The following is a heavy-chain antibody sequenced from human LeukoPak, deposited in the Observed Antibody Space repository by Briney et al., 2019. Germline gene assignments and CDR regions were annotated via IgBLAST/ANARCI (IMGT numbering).Heavy chain of an antibody. Sequence: GGSLRLSCAASGFTFCSYEMNWVRQAPGKGLEWVSYISSSGSTIYYADSVKGRFTISRDNAKNSLYLQMNSLRAEDTAVYYCARGEYYDSSGYYPYYFDYWGQGTLVTVSS. V-gene: IGHV3-48*03. D-gene: IGHD3-22*01. CDR3: ARGEYYDSSGYYPYYFDY. J-gene: IGHJ4*02. CDR2: ISSSGSTI. CDR1: GFTFCSYE.